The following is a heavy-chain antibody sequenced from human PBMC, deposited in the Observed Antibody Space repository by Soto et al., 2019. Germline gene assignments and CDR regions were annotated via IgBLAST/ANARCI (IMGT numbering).Heavy chain of an antibody. J-gene: IGHJ4*02. CDR1: GDSMRGYHFY. V-gene: IGHV4-39*01. D-gene: IGHD6-25*01. Sequence: SETLSLTCSVSGDSMRGYHFYWGWIRQAPGKGLEWIGSAYFSGRNPYYNPSLKSRVSISVDTSKNEFPLRLTSLTAADTAVYFCAYGSSSAWIDYWGQGTLVTVSS. CDR2: AYFSGRNP. CDR3: AYGSSSAWIDY.